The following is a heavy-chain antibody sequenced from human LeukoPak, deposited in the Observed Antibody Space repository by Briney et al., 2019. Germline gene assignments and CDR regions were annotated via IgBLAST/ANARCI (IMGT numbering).Heavy chain of an antibody. V-gene: IGHV3-48*03. D-gene: IGHD6-6*01. CDR2: ISSSGSTI. Sequence: PGGSLRLSCAASGFTFSSYEMNWVRQAPGKGLEWVSYISSSGSTIYYADSVKGRFTISRDNAKNSLYLQMNSLRAEDTAVYYCARRYEYSSCYFDYWGQGTLVTVSS. CDR1: GFTFSSYE. CDR3: ARRYEYSSCYFDY. J-gene: IGHJ4*02.